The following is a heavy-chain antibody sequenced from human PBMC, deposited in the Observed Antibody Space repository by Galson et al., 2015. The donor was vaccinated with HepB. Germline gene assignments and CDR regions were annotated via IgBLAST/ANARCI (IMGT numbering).Heavy chain of an antibody. CDR1: GFTFRSYS. CDR3: ARDATGSYYLDY. Sequence: SLRLSCAASGFTFRSYSMNWVRQAPGRGLEWVSFISSGRSTIYYPDSVKGRFTISRDSAKNSLYLQMHSLRDEDTAVYYCARDATGSYYLDYWGQGTLVTVSS. J-gene: IGHJ4*02. D-gene: IGHD1-26*01. V-gene: IGHV3-48*02. CDR2: ISSGRSTI.